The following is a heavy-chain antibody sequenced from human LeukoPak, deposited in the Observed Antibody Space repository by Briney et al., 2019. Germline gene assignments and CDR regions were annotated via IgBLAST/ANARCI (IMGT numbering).Heavy chain of an antibody. V-gene: IGHV1-2*02. Sequence: GASVKVSCKASGYTFTGYYMHWVRQAPGQGLEWMGWINPSSGGTNYAQKFQGRVTMTRDTSISTAYMELSRLRSDDTAVYYCARDQEGIVVVPAATHGRNWFDPWGQGTLVTVSS. D-gene: IGHD2-2*01. CDR1: GYTFTGYY. CDR3: ARDQEGIVVVPAATHGRNWFDP. J-gene: IGHJ5*02. CDR2: INPSSGGT.